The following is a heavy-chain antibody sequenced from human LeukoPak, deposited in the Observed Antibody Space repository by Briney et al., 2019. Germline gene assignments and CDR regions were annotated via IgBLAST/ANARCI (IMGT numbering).Heavy chain of an antibody. D-gene: IGHD6-6*01. CDR3: GRAPGSFVSIAARPYYFDY. V-gene: IGHV3-23*01. CDR2: INGAGGAT. J-gene: IGHJ4*02. CDR1: GFTFSSYA. Sequence: GGSLRLSCAASGFTFSSYAMTWVRQAPGKGLEWVSIINGAGGATYYADSVKGRFAISRDNSKNTLYLEINSLRVEDAALYYCGRAPGSFVSIAARPYYFDYWGQGTLVTVSS.